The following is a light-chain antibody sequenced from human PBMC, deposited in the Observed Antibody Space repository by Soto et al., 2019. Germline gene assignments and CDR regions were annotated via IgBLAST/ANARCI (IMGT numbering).Light chain of an antibody. CDR2: EVS. CDR1: SGDVGGYNY. CDR3: SSYAGSNNYV. V-gene: IGLV2-8*01. Sequence: QSALTQPPSASGSPRQSVTISCTGTSGDVGGYNYVSWYQQHPGKAPKLMIFEVSERPSGVPDRFSASKSGNTASLTVSGLQAEDKADYYCSSYAGSNNYVFGTGTKLTVL. J-gene: IGLJ1*01.